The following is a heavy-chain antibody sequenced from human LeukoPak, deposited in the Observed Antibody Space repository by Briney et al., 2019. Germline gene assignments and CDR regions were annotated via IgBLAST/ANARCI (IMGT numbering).Heavy chain of an antibody. Sequence: PSETLSLTCTISGGSVSDYYWSWIRQSPGKGLEWIGYIYHTGSTSYSPSLKSRVTISADTSQNQFSLKLSSVSAADTAVYYCASRKLGNDYWGQGTLVTVSS. J-gene: IGHJ4*02. D-gene: IGHD7-27*01. V-gene: IGHV4-59*02. CDR2: IYHTGST. CDR3: ASRKLGNDY. CDR1: GGSVSDYY.